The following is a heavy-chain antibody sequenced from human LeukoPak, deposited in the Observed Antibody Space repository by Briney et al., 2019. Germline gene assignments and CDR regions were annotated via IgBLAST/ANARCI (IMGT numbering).Heavy chain of an antibody. CDR1: GFTFSDYA. CDR3: ARGSLLRGPDY. D-gene: IGHD3-10*01. J-gene: IGHJ4*02. Sequence: GRSLRLSCAASGFTFSDYAKHWVRQAPGKGLDWVALISYDGSNKNYADSVKGRFTISRDNSKNTFYLQMNSLRPEDTAMYFCARGSLLRGPDYWGQGALVTVSS. V-gene: IGHV3-30-3*01. CDR2: ISYDGSNK.